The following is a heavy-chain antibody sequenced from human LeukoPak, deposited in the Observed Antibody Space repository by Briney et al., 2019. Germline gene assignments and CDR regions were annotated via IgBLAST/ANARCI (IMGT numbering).Heavy chain of an antibody. Sequence: GSLRLSCAASGFTFSNYAMSWVRQPPGKGLEWIGEIYHSGSTNYNPSLTSRVTISVDKSKNQFSLKLSSVTAADTAVYYCARGMKGGYAFDYWGQGTLVTVSS. CDR1: GFTFSNYAM. J-gene: IGHJ4*02. D-gene: IGHD5-12*01. V-gene: IGHV4-4*02. CDR3: ARGMKGGYAFDY. CDR2: IYHSGST.